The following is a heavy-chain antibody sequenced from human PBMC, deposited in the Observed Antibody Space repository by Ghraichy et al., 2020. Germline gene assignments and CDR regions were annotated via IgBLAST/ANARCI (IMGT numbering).Heavy chain of an antibody. CDR1: GFTFSSYG. CDR2: IWYDGSNK. D-gene: IGHD3-22*01. J-gene: IGHJ4*02. Sequence: GGSLILSCAASGFTFSSYGMHWVRQAPGKGLEWVAVIWYDGSNKYYADSVKGRFTISRDNSKNTLYLQMNSLRAEDTAVYYCARELPYDSSGYPLDYWGQGTLVTVSS. V-gene: IGHV3-33*01. CDR3: ARELPYDSSGYPLDY.